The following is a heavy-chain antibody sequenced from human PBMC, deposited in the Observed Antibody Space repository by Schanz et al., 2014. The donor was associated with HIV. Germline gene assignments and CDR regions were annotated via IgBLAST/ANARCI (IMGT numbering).Heavy chain of an antibody. V-gene: IGHV3-30*04. J-gene: IGHJ4*02. CDR1: GFTFSSFA. D-gene: IGHD6-13*01. Sequence: QVQLVESGGGVIQPGRSLRLSCAASGFTFSSFAMHWVRQAPGKGLEWVTLKSYEGRKRYYADYVKGRFTVSRDNTKNTLYLQLNSLTPEDTAVYYCARDAEGSWKWGYFDYGGQGILVTVSS. CDR3: ARDAEGSWKWGYFDY. CDR2: KSYEGRKR.